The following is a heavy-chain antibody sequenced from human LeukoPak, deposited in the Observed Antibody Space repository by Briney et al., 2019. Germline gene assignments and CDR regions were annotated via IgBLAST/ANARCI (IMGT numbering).Heavy chain of an antibody. J-gene: IGHJ4*02. Sequence: SQTLSLTCGISGDSVSRNTAAWNWIRQSPSRGLEWLGRTYYTSKWYHDYALSAKSRITINPDTSKNQVSLQLNSVSPEDTAVYYCAREVGNVFGYWGQGTLVTVSS. V-gene: IGHV6-1*01. D-gene: IGHD3-22*01. CDR1: GDSVSRNTAA. CDR2: TYYTSKWYH. CDR3: AREVGNVFGY.